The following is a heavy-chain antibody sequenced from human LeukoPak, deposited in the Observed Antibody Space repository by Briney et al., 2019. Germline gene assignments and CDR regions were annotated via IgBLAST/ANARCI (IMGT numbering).Heavy chain of an antibody. CDR1: GFTFSNAW. J-gene: IGHJ4*02. Sequence: GGSLRLSCAASGFTFSNAWMSWVRQAPGKGLEWVGRIKSKTDGGTTEYAAPVKGRFTISRDDSKNTLYPQMNSLKTEDTAVYYCTTEYYSDSSGIPYYFDHWGQGTLVTVSS. CDR3: TTEYYSDSSGIPYYFDH. CDR2: IKSKTDGGTT. V-gene: IGHV3-15*01. D-gene: IGHD3-22*01.